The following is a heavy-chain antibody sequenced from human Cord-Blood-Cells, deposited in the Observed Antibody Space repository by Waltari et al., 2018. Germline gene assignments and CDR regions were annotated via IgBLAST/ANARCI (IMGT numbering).Heavy chain of an antibody. CDR1: GGSFSGYY. J-gene: IGHJ6*02. CDR3: ARSYDSSGYYYHYYYYGMDV. V-gene: IGHV4-34*01. D-gene: IGHD3-22*01. CDR2: INHSGST. Sequence: QVQLQQWGAGLLKPSETLSLTCAVYGGSFSGYYWSWIRQPPGKGLEWIGEINHSGSTNHNPSLKSRVTISVDTSKNQFSLKLSSVTAADTAVYYCARSYDSSGYYYHYYYYGMDVWGQGTTVTVSS.